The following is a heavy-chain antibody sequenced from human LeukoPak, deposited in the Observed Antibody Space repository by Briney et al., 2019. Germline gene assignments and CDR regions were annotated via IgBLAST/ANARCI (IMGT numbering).Heavy chain of an antibody. Sequence: GGSLRLSCAASGLTFSSYEMNWVRQAPGKGLEWVSSISGSSSYIYYADSVKGRFTISRHNAKNSLYLQMNSLRAEDTAVYYCARVPAGVTGMKDAFDMWGQGTMVTVSS. CDR2: ISGSSSYI. CDR3: ARVPAGVTGMKDAFDM. V-gene: IGHV3-21*01. CDR1: GLTFSSYE. D-gene: IGHD5-18*01. J-gene: IGHJ3*02.